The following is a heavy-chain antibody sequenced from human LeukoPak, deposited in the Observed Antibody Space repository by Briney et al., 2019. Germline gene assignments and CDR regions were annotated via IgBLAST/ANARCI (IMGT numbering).Heavy chain of an antibody. V-gene: IGHV4-59*01. D-gene: IGHD5-18*01. Sequence: SETLSLTCAVSGDSISSDYWNWIRQPPGKGLEWICYIYYSGSTTYNPSLQSRVTISVDTSKNQLSLKLNSVTGADTAVYYCARTASRTGYYYYFGMDVWGQGTTVTVSS. CDR3: ARTASRTGYYYYFGMDV. CDR2: IYYSGST. CDR1: GDSISSDY. J-gene: IGHJ6*02.